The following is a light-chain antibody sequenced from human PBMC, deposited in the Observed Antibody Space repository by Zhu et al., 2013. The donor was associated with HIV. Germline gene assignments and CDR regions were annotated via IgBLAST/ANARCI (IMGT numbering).Light chain of an antibody. Sequence: DIQMTQSPSMLSASVRDRVTITCRASQDIGQYLAWYQQRPGKAPELLVYAASTLQDGVPSRFAGRGSGTEFTLTITGLQPEDFATYYCHHVNDNPAFGPGTTVDFK. V-gene: IGKV1-9*01. CDR3: HHVNDNPA. J-gene: IGKJ3*01. CDR1: QDIGQY. CDR2: AAS.